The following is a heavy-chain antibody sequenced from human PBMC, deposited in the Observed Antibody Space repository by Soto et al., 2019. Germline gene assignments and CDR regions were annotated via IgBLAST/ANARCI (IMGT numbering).Heavy chain of an antibody. CDR2: MNPGSGDT. V-gene: IGHV1-8*01. CDR1: GYTFTNND. J-gene: IGHJ5*02. Sequence: ASVKVSCKATGYTFTNNDVSWVRQASGQGLEWMGWMNPGSGDTGYAQKFQGRVTMTRDITTATAYMELSSLRSEDTAIYYCARMASFGALNWFDPWGQGTPVTAPQ. D-gene: IGHD3-16*01. CDR3: ARMASFGALNWFDP.